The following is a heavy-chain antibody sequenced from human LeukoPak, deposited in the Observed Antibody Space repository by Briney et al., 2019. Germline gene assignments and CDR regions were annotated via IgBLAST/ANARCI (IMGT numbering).Heavy chain of an antibody. D-gene: IGHD3-10*01. CDR3: VELLGY. Sequence: SETLSLTCTVSGYSISSGYYWGWIRQPPGKGLEWIGEINHSGSTKYNPSLKSRVTISVDTSKNQFSLKLSSVTAADTAVYYCVELLGYWGQGTLVTVSS. CDR1: GYSISSGYY. J-gene: IGHJ4*02. CDR2: INHSGST. V-gene: IGHV4-38-2*02.